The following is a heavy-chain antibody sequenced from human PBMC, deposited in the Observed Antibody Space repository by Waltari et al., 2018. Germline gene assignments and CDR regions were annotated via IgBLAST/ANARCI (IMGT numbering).Heavy chain of an antibody. Sequence: QVQLQESGPGLVKPSETLSLTCTVSGGSISSHYWSWIRQPPGKGLEWIGYIYYSGSTNSNPSLKSRVTISVDTSKNQFSLKLSSVTAADTAVYYCARDRGSNYYYYMDVWGKGTTVTVSS. CDR1: GGSISSHY. V-gene: IGHV4-59*11. CDR3: ARDRGSNYYYYMDV. D-gene: IGHD3-10*01. J-gene: IGHJ6*03. CDR2: IYYSGST.